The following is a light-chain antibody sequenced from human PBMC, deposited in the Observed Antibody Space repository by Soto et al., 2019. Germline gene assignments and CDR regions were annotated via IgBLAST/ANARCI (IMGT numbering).Light chain of an antibody. V-gene: IGLV2-14*03. Sequence: QSALTQPASVSGSPGQSITISCTGTSSDVGGYNYVSWYQQHPGRAPRLLIHGVTTRPSGISDRFSASKSGLTASLTISGLQPEDEADYYCSSFTSNRIYVFGPGTKLTVL. CDR1: SSDVGGYNY. J-gene: IGLJ1*01. CDR2: GVT. CDR3: SSFTSNRIYV.